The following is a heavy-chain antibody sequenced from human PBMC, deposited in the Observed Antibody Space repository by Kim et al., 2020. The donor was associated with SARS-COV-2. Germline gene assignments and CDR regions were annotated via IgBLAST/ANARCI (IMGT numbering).Heavy chain of an antibody. CDR2: INPRDGDT. CDR3: TREGPYSSTSFDF. D-gene: IGHD6-13*01. V-gene: IGHV1-46*01. Sequence: ASVKVSCKASGYPFTNYYVHWVRQAPGQGLEWIGVINPRDGDTTYAQKFQGRITMTRDTSTSTVYMQLRSLTSEDTATYYCTREGPYSSTSFDFWGQGTLVTVSS. J-gene: IGHJ4*02. CDR1: GYPFTNYY.